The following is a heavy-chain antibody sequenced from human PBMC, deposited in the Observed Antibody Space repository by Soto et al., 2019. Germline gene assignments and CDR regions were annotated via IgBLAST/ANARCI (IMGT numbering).Heavy chain of an antibody. CDR2: INHSGST. Sequence: SETLSLTCAVYGGSFSGYYWSWIRQPPGKGLEWIGEINHSGSTNYNPSLKSRVTISVDTSKNQFSLKLSSVTAADTAVYYCARLRLGYYYYGMDVWGQGTTVTVSS. D-gene: IGHD5-12*01. V-gene: IGHV4-34*01. J-gene: IGHJ6*02. CDR3: ARLRLGYYYYGMDV. CDR1: GGSFSGYY.